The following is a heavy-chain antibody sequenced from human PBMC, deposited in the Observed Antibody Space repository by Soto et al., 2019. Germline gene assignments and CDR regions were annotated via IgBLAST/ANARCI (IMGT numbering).Heavy chain of an antibody. Sequence: ASVKVSCKASGYTFTSYGISWVRQAPGHGHEWMGWISAYNGNTNYAQKLQGRVTMTTDTSTSTAYMELRSLRSDDTAVNYSARHFDDYVWARYYYYGRGGWHKGPRVAVAS. CDR3: ARHFDDYVWARYYYYGRGG. D-gene: IGHD3-16*01. V-gene: IGHV1-18*04. CDR1: GYTFTSYG. J-gene: IGHJ6*04. CDR2: ISAYNGNT.